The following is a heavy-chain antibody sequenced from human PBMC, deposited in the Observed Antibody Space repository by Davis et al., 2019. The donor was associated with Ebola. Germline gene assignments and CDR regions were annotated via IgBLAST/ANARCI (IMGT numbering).Heavy chain of an antibody. CDR2: IRYDGSNK. J-gene: IGHJ6*02. CDR1: GFTFSSYG. V-gene: IGHV3-30*02. D-gene: IGHD2-21*01. CDR3: AREESIYYYHGMDV. Sequence: PGGSLRLSCAASGFTFSSYGMHWVRQGPGKGLEWVAFIRYDGSNKYYADSVKGRFTISRDNSKNTLYLQMNSLRPEDTALYYCAREESIYYYHGMDVWGQGTTVTVSS.